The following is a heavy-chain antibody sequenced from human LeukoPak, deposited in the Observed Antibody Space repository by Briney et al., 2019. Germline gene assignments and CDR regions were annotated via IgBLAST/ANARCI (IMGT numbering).Heavy chain of an antibody. J-gene: IGHJ4*02. CDR2: ISGSGGST. Sequence: GGSLRLSCAASGFTFSSYAMSWVRQAPGKGLEGVSAISGSGGSTYYADSVKGRFTISRDNSKNTLYLQMNSLRAEDAAVYYCAKGDTVVVPAALIDYWGQGTLVTVSS. V-gene: IGHV3-23*01. D-gene: IGHD2-2*01. CDR1: GFTFSSYA. CDR3: AKGDTVVVPAALIDY.